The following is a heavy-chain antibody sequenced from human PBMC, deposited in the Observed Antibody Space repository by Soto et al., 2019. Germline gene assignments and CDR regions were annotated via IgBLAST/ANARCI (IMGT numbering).Heavy chain of an antibody. Sequence: EVQLLESGGGLVQPGGSLRLSCAASGFTFSSYPMSWVRQAPGKGLEWVSAISGSDGTTYYADSVKGRFTFSRDNSKNTRYLQMNRLRAEDTAVYYCAKTANGWFSAFDIWGQGTMVTVSS. V-gene: IGHV3-23*01. J-gene: IGHJ3*02. CDR3: AKTANGWFSAFDI. CDR2: ISGSDGTT. CDR1: GFTFSSYP. D-gene: IGHD6-19*01.